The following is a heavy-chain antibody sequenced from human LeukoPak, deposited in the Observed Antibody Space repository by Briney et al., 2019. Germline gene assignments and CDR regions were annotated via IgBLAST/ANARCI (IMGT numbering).Heavy chain of an antibody. J-gene: IGHJ6*03. CDR2: IYTSGTT. Sequence: SETLSLTCTVSGGSVRRGNYYWPWIRQPAGSGLEWIGRIYTSGTTDYNPSLRTRVTISVDASRNQFSLNLSSVTAADTAVYYCARWSGSVTARNYYYYMDVWGEGTTVTVSS. CDR3: ARWSGSVTARNYYYYMDV. V-gene: IGHV4-61*02. CDR1: GGSVRRGNYY. D-gene: IGHD6-6*01.